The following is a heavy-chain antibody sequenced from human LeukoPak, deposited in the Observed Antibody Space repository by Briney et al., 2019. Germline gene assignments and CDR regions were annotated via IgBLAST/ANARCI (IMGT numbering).Heavy chain of an antibody. CDR3: ARLLNWSGYNFRLNHDAFDI. D-gene: IGHD3-3*01. J-gene: IGHJ3*02. Sequence: ASVKVSCKASGGTFSSYAISWVRQAPGQGLEWMGGIIPIFGTANYAQKFQGRVTITADESTSTAYMELSSLRSEDTAVYYCARLLNWSGYNFRLNHDAFDIWGQGTMVTVSS. V-gene: IGHV1-69*13. CDR2: IIPIFGTA. CDR1: GGTFSSYA.